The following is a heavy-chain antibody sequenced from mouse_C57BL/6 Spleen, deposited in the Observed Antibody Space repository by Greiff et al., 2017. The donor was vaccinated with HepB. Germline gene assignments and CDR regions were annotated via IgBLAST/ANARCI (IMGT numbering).Heavy chain of an antibody. CDR2: IYPGSGNT. CDR3: ARGDYYGLYYFDY. CDR1: GYSFTSYY. Sequence: QVQLQHSGPELVKPGASVKISCKASGYSFTSYYIHWVKQRPGQGLEWIGWIYPGSGNTKYNEKFKGKATLTADTSSSTAYMQLSSLTSEDSAVYYCARGDYYGLYYFDYWGQGTTLTVSS. D-gene: IGHD1-1*01. V-gene: IGHV1-66*01. J-gene: IGHJ2*01.